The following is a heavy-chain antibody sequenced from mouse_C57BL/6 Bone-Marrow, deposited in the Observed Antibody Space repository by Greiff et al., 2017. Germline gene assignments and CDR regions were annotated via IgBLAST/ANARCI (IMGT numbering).Heavy chain of an antibody. CDR2: IDPSDSYT. V-gene: IGHV1-69*01. D-gene: IGHD2-4*01. J-gene: IGHJ1*03. CDR3: AVPIYYDFYWYFDV. CDR1: GYTFTSYW. Sequence: QVQLKESGAELVMPGASVKLSCKASGYTFTSYWMHWVKQRPGQGLEWIGEIDPSDSYTNYNQKFKGKSTLTVDKSSSTAYMQLSSLTSEDSAVYYCAVPIYYDFYWYFDVWGTGTTVTVSS.